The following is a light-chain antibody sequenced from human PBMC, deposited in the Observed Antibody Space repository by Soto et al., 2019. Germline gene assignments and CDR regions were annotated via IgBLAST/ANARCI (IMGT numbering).Light chain of an antibody. Sequence: QSALTQPASVSGSPGQSITISCTGTSSDVGGYNYVSWYQQHPGKAPKLMIYEVSNRPSGVSNRFSGSKSGNTASLTISGLPAEDEADYYCSSYTSSRTPYVFGTGTKVTVL. CDR3: SSYTSSRTPYV. CDR1: SSDVGGYNY. CDR2: EVS. J-gene: IGLJ1*01. V-gene: IGLV2-14*01.